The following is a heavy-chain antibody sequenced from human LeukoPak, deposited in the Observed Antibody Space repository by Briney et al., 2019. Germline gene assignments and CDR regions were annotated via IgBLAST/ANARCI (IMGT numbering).Heavy chain of an antibody. CDR1: GFTFGSYW. CDR2: INSGGSST. D-gene: IGHD3-16*01. Sequence: GGSLRLSRAASGFTFGSYWMYWVRQAPGKGLVWVSHINSGGSSTNYADSVKGRFTISRDNAKNTLYLQMNSLRAEDTAVYYCTRNWGGLGLWGQGTLVTVSS. CDR3: TRNWGGLGL. J-gene: IGHJ4*02. V-gene: IGHV3-74*01.